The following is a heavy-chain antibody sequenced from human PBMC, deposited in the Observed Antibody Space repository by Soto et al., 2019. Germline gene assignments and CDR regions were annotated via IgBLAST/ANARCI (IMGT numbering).Heavy chain of an antibody. D-gene: IGHD2-2*01. CDR1: GFTFSSYA. CDR3: AKDPLRVVVPAATNLVNWFDP. Sequence: PGGSLRLSCAASGFTFSSYAMSWVRQAPGKGLEWVSAISGSGGSTYYADSVKGRFTISRDNSKNTLYLQMNSLRAEDTAVYYCAKDPLRVVVPAATNLVNWFDPWGQGTLVTVSS. V-gene: IGHV3-23*01. J-gene: IGHJ5*02. CDR2: ISGSGGST.